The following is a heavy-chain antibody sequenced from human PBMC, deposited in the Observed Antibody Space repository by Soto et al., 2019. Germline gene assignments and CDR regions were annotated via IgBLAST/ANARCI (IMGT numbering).Heavy chain of an antibody. Sequence: PSETLSLTCTVSGVSISSYYWSWIRQPPGKGLEWIGYIYYSGSTNYNPSLKSRVTISVDTSKNQFSLKLSSVTAADTAVYYCARGSRKLDYWGQGTLVTVS. CDR2: IYYSGST. J-gene: IGHJ4*02. CDR1: GVSISSYY. D-gene: IGHD6-6*01. CDR3: ARGSRKLDY. V-gene: IGHV4-59*01.